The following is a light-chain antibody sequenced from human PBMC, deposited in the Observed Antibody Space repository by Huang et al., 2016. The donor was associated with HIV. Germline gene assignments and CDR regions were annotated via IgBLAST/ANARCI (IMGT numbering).Light chain of an antibody. Sequence: EIVLTQSPGTRSLSPGEVATLSCRASQSINNNYLAWFQQKPGQPPRLLIYVASSRATGVPDRFTGSGSGTDFNLTLSRLETEDFAMYFCQHYGTSPQTFGQGTKLEIK. CDR2: VAS. V-gene: IGKV3-20*01. CDR3: QHYGTSPQT. CDR1: QSINNNY. J-gene: IGKJ2*01.